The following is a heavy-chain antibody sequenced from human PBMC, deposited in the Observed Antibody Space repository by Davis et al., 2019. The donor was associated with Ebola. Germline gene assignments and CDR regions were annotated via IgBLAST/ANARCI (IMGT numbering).Heavy chain of an antibody. CDR3: AREAGVVVIAIPGYYYYYGMDV. J-gene: IGHJ6*02. CDR1: GYTFTSYG. D-gene: IGHD2-21*01. CDR2: ISAYNGNT. V-gene: IGHV1-18*01. Sequence: ASVKVSCKASGYTFTSYGISWVRQAPGQGLEWMGWISAYNGNTNYAQKLQGRVTMTTDTSTSTAYMELRSPRSDDTAVYYCAREAGVVVIAIPGYYYYYGMDVWGQGTTVTVSS.